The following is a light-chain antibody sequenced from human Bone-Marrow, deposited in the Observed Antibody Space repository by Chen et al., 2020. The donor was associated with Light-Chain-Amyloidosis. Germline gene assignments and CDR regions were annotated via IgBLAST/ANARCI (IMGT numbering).Light chain of an antibody. CDR3: QQSYSIPFT. V-gene: IGKV1-39*01. J-gene: IGKJ4*01. CDR2: AAS. CDR1: HNVGTY. Sequence: DIQMTQSPSSLSASVGDRVTVTCRASHNVGTYLNWYQQKLGKAPKLLIYAASTLHSGVPSRFSGSGSETDYTLTIRSLQPDDFATYYCQQSYSIPFTFGGGTKVDIK.